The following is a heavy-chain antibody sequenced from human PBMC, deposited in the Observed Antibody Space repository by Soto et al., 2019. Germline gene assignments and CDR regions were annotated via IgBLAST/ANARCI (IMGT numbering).Heavy chain of an antibody. J-gene: IGHJ4*02. CDR3: ARGVSVVTLGAGGFDY. CDR2: IYYSGST. CDR1: GGSVSSGSYY. D-gene: IGHD2-21*02. V-gene: IGHV4-61*01. Sequence: PSETLSLTCTVSGGSVSSGSYYWSWIRQPPGKGLEWIGYIYYSGSTNYNPCLKSRVTISVDTSKNQFSLKLSSVTAADTAVYCCARGVSVVTLGAGGFDYWGQGTLVTVFS.